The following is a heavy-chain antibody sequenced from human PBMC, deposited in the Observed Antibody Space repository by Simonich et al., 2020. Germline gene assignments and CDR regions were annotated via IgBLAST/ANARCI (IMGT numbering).Heavy chain of an antibody. Sequence: QVQLVQSGAEVKKPGASVTVSCKAYGYTFTGSYMHWVRQAPGQGLEWMGWTNPNKGGKNYAQNVPGRVTRTRDTSISTAYMELNRLRSDDTAVYYCARDPVVPAAIRNAFDIWGQGTMVTVSS. J-gene: IGHJ3*02. CDR2: TNPNKGGK. V-gene: IGHV1-2*02. D-gene: IGHD2-2*01. CDR3: ARDPVVPAAIRNAFDI. CDR1: GYTFTGSY.